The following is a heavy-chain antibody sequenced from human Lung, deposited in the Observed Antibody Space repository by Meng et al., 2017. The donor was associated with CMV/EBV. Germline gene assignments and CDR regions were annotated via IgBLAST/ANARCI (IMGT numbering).Heavy chain of an antibody. CDR3: ARGRYDFWSGYYRGYFDY. V-gene: IGHV4-34*01. D-gene: IGHD3-3*01. J-gene: IGHJ4*02. CDR2: INHSGST. CDR1: GGSFSGYY. Sequence: GSLRLXCAVYGGSFSGYYWSWIRQPPGKGLEWIGEINHSGSTNYNPSLKSRVTISVDTSKNQFSLKLSSVTAADTAVYYCARGRYDFWSGYYRGYFDYWXQGTLVTVSS.